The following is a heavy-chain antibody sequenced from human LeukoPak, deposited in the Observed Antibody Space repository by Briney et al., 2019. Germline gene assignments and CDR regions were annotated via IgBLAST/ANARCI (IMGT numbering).Heavy chain of an antibody. CDR2: IIPIFGTA. J-gene: IGHJ4*02. Sequence: ASVKVSCXASGYTFTGYYMHWVRQAHGQGLEWMGRIIPIFGTANYAQKFQGRVTITTDESTSTAYMELSSLRSEDTAVYYCARDTPYYYDSSGPLRYWGQGTLVTVSS. V-gene: IGHV1-69*05. CDR1: GYTFTGYY. D-gene: IGHD3-22*01. CDR3: ARDTPYYYDSSGPLRY.